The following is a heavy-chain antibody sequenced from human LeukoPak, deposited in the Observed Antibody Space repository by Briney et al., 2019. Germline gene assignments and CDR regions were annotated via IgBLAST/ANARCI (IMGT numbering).Heavy chain of an antibody. J-gene: IGHJ4*02. Sequence: PGGSLRLSCAASGFTFSSYWMTWVRQAPGKGLEWVANIRGDGSERFYVGYLKGRFTISRDNAKNSLYLQMNSLRVDDTAVYYCVREGPPRGRPWSGWYPFDFWGQGILVTVSS. CDR3: VREGPPRGRPWSGWYPFDF. D-gene: IGHD3-3*01. CDR2: IRGDGSER. V-gene: IGHV3-7*01. CDR1: GFTFSSYW.